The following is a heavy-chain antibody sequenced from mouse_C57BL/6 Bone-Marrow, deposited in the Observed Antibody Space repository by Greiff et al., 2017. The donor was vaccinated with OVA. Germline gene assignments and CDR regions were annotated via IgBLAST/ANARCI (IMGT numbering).Heavy chain of an antibody. CDR1: GYAFTNYL. D-gene: IGHD2-4*01. V-gene: IGHV1-54*01. CDR2: INPGSGGT. J-gene: IGHJ4*01. Sequence: QVQLQQSGAELVRPGTSVKVSCKASGYAFTNYLIEWVKQRPGQGLEWIGVINPGSGGTKYNEKFKGKATLTADNSASTAYMQLSSLTSEDSAVYFCARWGIYYDYYYYAMDYWGQGTSVTVSS. CDR3: ARWGIYYDYYYYAMDY.